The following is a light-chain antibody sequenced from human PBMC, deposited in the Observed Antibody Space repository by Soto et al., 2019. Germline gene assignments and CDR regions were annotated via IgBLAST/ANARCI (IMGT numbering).Light chain of an antibody. J-gene: IGLJ1*01. V-gene: IGLV2-14*01. CDR1: SSDIGGYNY. CDR3: SSYTSSNTLV. Sequence: QSALTQPASVSGSPGQSITISCTGGSSDIGGYNYVSWFQQHPGKAPKLVIYEVTNRPSGVSNRFSGSKSGSTASLTISGLQAEDEADYYCSSYTSSNTLVFGTGTKVTVL. CDR2: EVT.